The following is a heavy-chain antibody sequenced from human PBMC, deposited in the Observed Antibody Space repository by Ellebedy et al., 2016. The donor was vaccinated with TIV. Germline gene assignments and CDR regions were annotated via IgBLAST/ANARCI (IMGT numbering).Heavy chain of an antibody. Sequence: AASVKVSCKASGYTFTGYYMHWVRQAPGQGLEWMGWISAYNGNTNYAQKLQGRVTMTTDTSTSTAYMELRSLRSDDTAVYYCARVYGDSPYYYYYGMDVWGQGTTVTVSS. J-gene: IGHJ6*02. D-gene: IGHD4-17*01. V-gene: IGHV1-18*04. CDR3: ARVYGDSPYYYYYGMDV. CDR2: ISAYNGNT. CDR1: GYTFTGYY.